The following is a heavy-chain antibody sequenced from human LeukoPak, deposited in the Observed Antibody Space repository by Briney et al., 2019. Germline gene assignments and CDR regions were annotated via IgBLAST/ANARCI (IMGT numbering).Heavy chain of an antibody. D-gene: IGHD5-24*01. J-gene: IGHJ4*02. CDR3: AGGGWLQLGYYFDY. V-gene: IGHV3-30-3*01. CDR2: ISYDGSNK. CDR1: GFTFSSYA. Sequence: GGSLRLSCAASGFTFSSYAMHWVRQAPGKGLEWVAVISYDGSNKYYADSVKGRFTISRDNSKNALYLQMNSLRAEDTAVYYCAGGGWLQLGYYFDYWGQGTLVTVSS.